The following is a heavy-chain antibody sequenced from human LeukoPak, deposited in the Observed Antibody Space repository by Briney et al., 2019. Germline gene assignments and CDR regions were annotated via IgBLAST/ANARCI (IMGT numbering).Heavy chain of an antibody. Sequence: GGSLRLSCAASGFTFSSYGMHWVRQAPGKGLEWVAVISYDGSNKYYADSVKGRFTISRGNSKNTLYLQMNSLRAEDTAVYYCAKDHFRDCSSTSCYFLDYWGQGTLVTVSS. CDR3: AKDHFRDCSSTSCYFLDY. D-gene: IGHD2-2*01. CDR2: ISYDGSNK. J-gene: IGHJ4*02. V-gene: IGHV3-30*18. CDR1: GFTFSSYG.